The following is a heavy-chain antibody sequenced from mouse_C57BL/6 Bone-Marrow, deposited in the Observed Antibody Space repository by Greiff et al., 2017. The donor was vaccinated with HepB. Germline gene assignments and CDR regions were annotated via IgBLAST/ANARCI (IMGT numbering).Heavy chain of an antibody. CDR1: GFSLTSYG. V-gene: IGHV2-2*01. J-gene: IGHJ3*01. Sequence: QVHVKQSGPGLVQPSQSLSITCPASGFSLTSYGVHWVRQSPGKGLEWLGVIWSGGSTDYNAAFISRLSISKDNSKSQVFFKMNSLQADDTAIYYCARAIYQGFAYWGQGTLVTVSA. CDR2: IWSGGST. CDR3: ARAIYQGFAY. D-gene: IGHD2-1*01.